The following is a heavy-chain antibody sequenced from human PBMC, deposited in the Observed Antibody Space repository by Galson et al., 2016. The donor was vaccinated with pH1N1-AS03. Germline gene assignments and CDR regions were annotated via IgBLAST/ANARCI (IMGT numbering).Heavy chain of an antibody. CDR1: GFNFRDFG. V-gene: IGHV3-30*03. D-gene: IGHD6-13*01. Sequence: SLRLSCAASGFNFRDFGMHWVRQAPGKGPEWVGVISHDETGEWYADSVKGRFTISRDDSKNTLYLQMNSLRAEDTALYNCARDLRGSSRPFDYWGQGTLVTVSS. CDR3: ARDLRGSSRPFDY. CDR2: ISHDETGE. J-gene: IGHJ4*02.